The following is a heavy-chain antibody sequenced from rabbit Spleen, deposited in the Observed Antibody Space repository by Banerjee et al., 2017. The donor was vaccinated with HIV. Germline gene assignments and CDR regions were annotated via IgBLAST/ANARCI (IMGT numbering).Heavy chain of an antibody. V-gene: IGHV1S40*01. CDR2: IYNGDGAT. D-gene: IGHD1-1*01. CDR3: ARDLDGVIGWNFGW. J-gene: IGHJ4*01. CDR1: GFSFSSNYW. Sequence: QSLQESGGDLVKPGASLTVTCTASGFSFSSNYWICWVRQAPGKGLEWIACIYNGDGATFYASWATGRFTVSKTSSTTVTLQLNSLTVADTATYFCARDLDGVIGWNFGWWGPGTLVTVS.